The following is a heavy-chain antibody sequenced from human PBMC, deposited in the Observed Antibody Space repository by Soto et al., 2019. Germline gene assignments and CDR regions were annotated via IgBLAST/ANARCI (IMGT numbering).Heavy chain of an antibody. CDR2: ISGGGDTT. D-gene: IGHD3-10*01. V-gene: IGHV3-23*01. CDR3: AKGRGGSGSLTPRVDF. J-gene: IGHJ4*02. Sequence: EVQLLESGGGLVQPGGSLRLSCAASGFTFNNYAMTWVRQAPGKGLEWVSAISGGGDTTSYADSVKGRFTVSRDGSKNTLYLQMSSLRAEDTALYYCAKGRGGSGSLTPRVDFWGQGIPVTVSS. CDR1: GFTFNNYA.